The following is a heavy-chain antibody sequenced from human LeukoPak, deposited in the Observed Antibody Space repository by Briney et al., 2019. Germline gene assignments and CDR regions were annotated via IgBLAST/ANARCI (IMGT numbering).Heavy chain of an antibody. CDR2: IYHSGST. V-gene: IGHV4-38-2*02. D-gene: IGHD3-10*02. CDR1: GYSISSGYY. Sequence: SETLSLTCTVSGYSISSGYYWGWIRQPPGKGLEWIGSIYHSGSTYYNPSLKSRVTISVDTSKNQFSLKLSSVTAADTAVYYCARDHVAPAEDAFDIWGQGTMVTVSS. J-gene: IGHJ3*02. CDR3: ARDHVAPAEDAFDI.